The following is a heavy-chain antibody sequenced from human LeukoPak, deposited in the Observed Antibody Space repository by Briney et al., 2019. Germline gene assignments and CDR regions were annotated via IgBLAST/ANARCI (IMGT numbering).Heavy chain of an antibody. CDR3: TTPNYDFWSGFDY. J-gene: IGHJ4*02. Sequence: GGSLRLSCAASGFTFSNACMSWVRQAPGKGLEWVGRIKSKTDGGTTDYAAPVEGRFTISRDDSKNTLYLQMNSLKTEDTAVYYCTTPNYDFWSGFDYWGQGTLVTVSS. CDR1: GFTFSNAC. V-gene: IGHV3-15*01. CDR2: IKSKTDGGTT. D-gene: IGHD3-3*01.